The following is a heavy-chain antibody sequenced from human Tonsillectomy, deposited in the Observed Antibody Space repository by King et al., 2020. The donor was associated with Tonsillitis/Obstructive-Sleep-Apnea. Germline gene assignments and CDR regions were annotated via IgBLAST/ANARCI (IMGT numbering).Heavy chain of an antibody. CDR1: GGSISIIGYY. V-gene: IGHV4-39*01. Sequence: QLQESGPGLVKPSETLSLTCTVSGGSISIIGYYWGWIRQPPGKGLEWIGSIYYSGSTYYNPSLKSRVTISVDTSKNQVSLKLTSVTAADTAVYYCARPICVDYDHNSADEEGAFDIWGQGTMVTVSS. CDR2: IYYSGST. D-gene: IGHD4-23*01. J-gene: IGHJ3*02. CDR3: ARPICVDYDHNSADEEGAFDI.